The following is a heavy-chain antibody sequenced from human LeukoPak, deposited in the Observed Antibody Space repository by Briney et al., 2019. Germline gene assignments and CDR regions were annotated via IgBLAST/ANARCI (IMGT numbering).Heavy chain of an antibody. D-gene: IGHD3-10*01. CDR1: GYSFSSYW. CDR2: IYPGDSDT. Sequence: GESLKISCQGSGYSFSSYWIGWGRPMRGKGVDWMGIIYPGDSDTRYSPSFQGQVTISADKSINTAYLQWSSLKASDTAMYFCARQGSYFDYWGRGSLVTVSS. CDR3: ARQGSYFDY. V-gene: IGHV5-51*01. J-gene: IGHJ4*02.